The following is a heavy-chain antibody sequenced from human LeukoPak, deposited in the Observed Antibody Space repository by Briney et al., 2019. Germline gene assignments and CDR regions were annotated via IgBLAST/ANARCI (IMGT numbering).Heavy chain of an antibody. V-gene: IGHV3-48*04. J-gene: IGHJ4*02. CDR1: GFSFSSYS. Sequence: GGSLRLSCAASGFSFSSYSMNWVRQAPGKGLEWISYISRSSDTIHYADSVKGRFTISRGNAQNSLYLEMNGLRAEDTAVYYCAKRDYEFLTGYYAYYDYWGQGTLVTVSS. CDR3: AKRDYEFLTGYYAYYDY. CDR2: ISRSSDTI. D-gene: IGHD3-9*01.